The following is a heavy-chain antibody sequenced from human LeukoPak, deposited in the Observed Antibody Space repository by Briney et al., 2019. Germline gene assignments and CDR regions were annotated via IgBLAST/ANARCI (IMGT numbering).Heavy chain of an antibody. CDR1: GFTFSSYG. V-gene: IGHV3-33*01. J-gene: IGHJ5*02. D-gene: IGHD6-19*01. Sequence: GGSLRLSCAASGFTFSSYGMHWVRQAPGKGLEWVAVIWYDGSNKYYADSVKGRFTISRDNSKNTLYLQMNSLRAEDTAVYYCARDLYSSGWYGPTWFDPWGQGTLVTVSS. CDR2: IWYDGSNK. CDR3: ARDLYSSGWYGPTWFDP.